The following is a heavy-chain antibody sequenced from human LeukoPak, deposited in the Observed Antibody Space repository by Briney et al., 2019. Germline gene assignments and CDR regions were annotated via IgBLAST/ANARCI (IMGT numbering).Heavy chain of an antibody. D-gene: IGHD3-9*01. CDR3: ARVVSILTGYPYYFDY. J-gene: IGHJ4*02. V-gene: IGHV4-31*03. Sequence: SETLSLTCTVSGGSISSGGYYWSWIRQHPGKGLEWIGYIYYSGSTYYNPSLKSRVTISVDTSKNQFSLKLSSVTAADTAVYYCARVVSILTGYPYYFDYWGQGTLVTVSS. CDR1: GGSISSGGYY. CDR2: IYYSGST.